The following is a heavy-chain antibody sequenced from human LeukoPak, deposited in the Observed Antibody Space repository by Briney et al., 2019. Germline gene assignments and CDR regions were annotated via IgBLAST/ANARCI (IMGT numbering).Heavy chain of an antibody. Sequence: GGSLRHSCAASGFTFSSYSMNWVRQAPGKGLEWVSSISSSSSYIYYADSVKGRFTNSRDNAKNSLYLQMNSLRAEDTAVYYCARDLSSSGWYGVYFDYWGQGTLVTVSS. CDR1: GFTFSSYS. CDR3: ARDLSSSGWYGVYFDY. D-gene: IGHD6-19*01. V-gene: IGHV3-21*01. CDR2: ISSSSSYI. J-gene: IGHJ4*02.